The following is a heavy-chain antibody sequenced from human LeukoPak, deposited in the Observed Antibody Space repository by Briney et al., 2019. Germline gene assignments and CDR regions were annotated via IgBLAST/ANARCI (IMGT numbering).Heavy chain of an antibody. V-gene: IGHV3-74*01. J-gene: IGHJ1*01. Sequence: GGSLRLSCAASGFTFSSYWMHWVRQAPGKGLVWVSRIKSDGSTNYADSVKGRFTISRDNAKNTVSLQMNSLRAEDTGVYYCARAPSEIGGYYPEYFRHWEQGTLVTVSS. D-gene: IGHD3-22*01. CDR1: GFTFSSYW. CDR2: IKSDGST. CDR3: ARAPSEIGGYYPEYFRH.